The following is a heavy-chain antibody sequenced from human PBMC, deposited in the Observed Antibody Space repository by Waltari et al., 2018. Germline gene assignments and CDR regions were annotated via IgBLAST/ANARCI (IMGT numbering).Heavy chain of an antibody. CDR2: IKGEGSST. Sequence: EVQLEESGGGLVQPGGSLRLACAVSGLTDSSHWINWVRQAQGKGMVWVSRIKGEGSSTSYADSVKGRVTIARDNAKNTVYLQMNSLRAEDTAVYYCSRDLQHGDFGRGRDYFGQGTLVTVSS. CDR1: GLTDSSHW. CDR3: SRDLQHGDFGRGRDY. J-gene: IGHJ4*02. V-gene: IGHV3-74*01. D-gene: IGHD4-17*01.